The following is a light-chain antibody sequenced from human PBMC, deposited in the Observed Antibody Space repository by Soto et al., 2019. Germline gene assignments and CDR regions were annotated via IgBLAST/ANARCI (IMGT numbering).Light chain of an antibody. CDR3: QQYGSSPYT. CDR1: QSVSSSY. V-gene: IGKV3-20*01. CDR2: GAS. Sequence: EIVLTQSPGTLYLSPGERATLSCRASQSVSSSYLAWYQQKPGQAPRLLIYGASSRATGIPDRFSGSGSGTDFTLTISRLEPEDFAVYYCQQYGSSPYTVGQGTKLEIK. J-gene: IGKJ2*01.